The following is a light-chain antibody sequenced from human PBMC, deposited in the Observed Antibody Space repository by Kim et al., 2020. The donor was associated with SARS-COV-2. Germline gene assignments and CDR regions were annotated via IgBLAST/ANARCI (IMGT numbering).Light chain of an antibody. CDR1: QDISNY. Sequence: DIQMTQSPSSLSASVGDRVTITCQASQDISNYLNWYQQKPGKAPKLLIYDASNLETGVPSRFSGSGSGTDFTFTISSLQPEDIATYYCQQYDNPPPELTFGGGTKVEI. V-gene: IGKV1-33*01. J-gene: IGKJ4*01. CDR3: QQYDNPPPELT. CDR2: DAS.